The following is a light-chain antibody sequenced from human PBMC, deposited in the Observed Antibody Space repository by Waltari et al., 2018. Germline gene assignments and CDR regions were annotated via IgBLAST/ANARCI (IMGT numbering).Light chain of an antibody. Sequence: QTVVTQEPSLSVSPGGTVTLTFGLSSGSVSTTYYPSWYQQAPGQVTRTPIFDPNTRSSGVPDRFSGSILDNKAALTITGAQADDESDYYCVLSMGSGIWVFGGGTKLTVL. V-gene: IGLV8-61*01. J-gene: IGLJ3*02. CDR3: VLSMGSGIWV. CDR2: DPN. CDR1: SGSVSTTYY.